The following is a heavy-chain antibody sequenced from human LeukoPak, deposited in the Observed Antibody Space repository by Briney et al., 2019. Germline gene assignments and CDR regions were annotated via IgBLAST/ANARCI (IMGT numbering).Heavy chain of an antibody. CDR3: ARDRVATGTFDI. CDR1: GGSISSYY. J-gene: IGHJ3*02. V-gene: IGHV4-59*01. Sequence: SETLSLTCTVSGGSISSYYWSWIRQPPGKGLEWIGYIYYSRSTNYNPSLKSRVTISVDTSKNQFSLKLSSVTAADTAVYYCARDRVATGTFDIWGQGTMVTVSS. CDR2: IYYSRST. D-gene: IGHD5-12*01.